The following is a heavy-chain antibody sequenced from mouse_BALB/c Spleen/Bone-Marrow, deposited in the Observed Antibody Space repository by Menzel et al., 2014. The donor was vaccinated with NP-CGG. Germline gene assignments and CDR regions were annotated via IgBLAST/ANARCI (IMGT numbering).Heavy chain of an antibody. CDR3: ARQLGMRWAMDY. CDR2: ISNGGGST. Sequence: EVQLVEFGGGLVQPGGSLKLSCVASGFTFSSYTVSWVRQTPEKRLEWVAYISNGGGSTYYPDTVKGRFTISRDNAKNTLYLQMSSLKSEDTAMYYCARQLGMRWAMDYCAHGPSATLSS. D-gene: IGHD3-1*01. V-gene: IGHV5-12-2*01. CDR1: GFTFSSYT. J-gene: IGHJ4*01.